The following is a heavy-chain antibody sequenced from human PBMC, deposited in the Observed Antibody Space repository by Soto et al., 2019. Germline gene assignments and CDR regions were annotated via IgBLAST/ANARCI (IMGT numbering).Heavy chain of an antibody. D-gene: IGHD2-2*01. CDR2: ISSSSSYI. CDR1: GFTFSSYS. V-gene: IGHV3-21*01. Sequence: PGGSLRLSCAASGFTFSSYSMNWVRQAPGKGLEWVSSISSSSSYIYYADSVKGRFTISRDNAKNSLYLQMNSLRAEDTAVYYCARGAIVVVPAAIILHDGMDVWGQGTTVTVSS. J-gene: IGHJ6*02. CDR3: ARGAIVVVPAAIILHDGMDV.